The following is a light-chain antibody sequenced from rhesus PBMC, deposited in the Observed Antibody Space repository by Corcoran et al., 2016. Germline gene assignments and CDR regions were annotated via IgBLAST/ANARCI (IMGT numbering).Light chain of an antibody. CDR3: LRPSDWPWT. CDR1: QSDSSS. Sequence: EIVMTQSPATLPLSPGERATLSCRASQSDSSSLAWYQQKPGQASRLLIVGASTRATGIPDRFSGSGFGTDFTFPIRCLEPEDVAIYSFLRPSDWPWTFGHGAKVEVK. J-gene: IGKJ1*01. V-gene: IGKV3-24*01. CDR2: GAS.